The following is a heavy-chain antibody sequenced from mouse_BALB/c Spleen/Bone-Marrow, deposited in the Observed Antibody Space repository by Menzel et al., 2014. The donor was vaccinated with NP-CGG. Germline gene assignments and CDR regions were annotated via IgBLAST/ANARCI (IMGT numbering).Heavy chain of an antibody. J-gene: IGHJ3*01. CDR1: GFNIKDTY. Sequence: EVQLQQSGAELVKPGASVKLSCTASGFNIKDTYMHWVKQRPEQGLEWIGRIDPANGNTKYDPKFQGEATITADTSSNTACLRLSGLASEHSAVYYCAMITTVAWFDSWGQGTLVTVSA. CDR3: AMITTVAWFDS. D-gene: IGHD2-4*01. CDR2: IDPANGNT. V-gene: IGHV14-3*02.